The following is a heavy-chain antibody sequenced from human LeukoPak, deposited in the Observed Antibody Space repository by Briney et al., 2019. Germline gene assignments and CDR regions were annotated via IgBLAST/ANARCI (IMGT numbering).Heavy chain of an antibody. CDR3: ARDTWELLPYFDY. CDR1: GFTFSSYA. Sequence: GGSLRLSCVASGFTFSSYAMHWVRQAPGKGLEWVAVISYDGSNKYYADSVKGRFTISRDNSKNTLYLQMNSLRAEDTAVYYCARDTWELLPYFDYWGQGTLVTVSS. D-gene: IGHD1-26*01. V-gene: IGHV3-30-3*01. J-gene: IGHJ4*02. CDR2: ISYDGSNK.